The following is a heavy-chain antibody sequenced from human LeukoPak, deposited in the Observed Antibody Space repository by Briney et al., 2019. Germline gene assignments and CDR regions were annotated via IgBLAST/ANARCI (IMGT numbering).Heavy chain of an antibody. CDR2: IIPIVGIV. D-gene: IGHD5-24*01. V-gene: IGHV1-69*04. J-gene: IGHJ6*02. Sequence: ASVTVSCKASGGTFSIYAISWVRQAPGQGLEWMGRIIPIVGIVNYAQKFQGRVTIIADKSTSTAYMELSSLRSEDTAVYYCHMGEDGYNGNYGMDVWGQGTTVTVSS. CDR1: GGTFSIYA. CDR3: HMGEDGYNGNYGMDV.